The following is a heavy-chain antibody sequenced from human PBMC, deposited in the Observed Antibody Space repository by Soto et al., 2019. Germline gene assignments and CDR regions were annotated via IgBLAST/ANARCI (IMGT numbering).Heavy chain of an antibody. CDR3: ARVPGP. J-gene: IGHJ5*02. CDR2: ISHSGGT. CDR1: GGSISSGGSA. V-gene: IGHV4-30-2*01. Sequence: QLQLQASGSGLVKPSQTLALTCAGSGGSISSGGSAWSWIRPPPGKGLEWIGYISHSGGTYYNPSLKSGVTIAGDRSKTQLSLKLSSVTASDTAVYYCARVPGPWGQGTLVTVSS.